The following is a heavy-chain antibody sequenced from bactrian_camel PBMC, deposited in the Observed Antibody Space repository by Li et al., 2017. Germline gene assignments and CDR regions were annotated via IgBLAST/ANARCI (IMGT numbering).Heavy chain of an antibody. D-gene: IGHD1*01. CDR1: GDTSPWPWYC. CDR2: VSEDGST. J-gene: IGHJ4*01. CDR3: AAGALGAAWFPVICAITSNSIP. Sequence: VQLVESGGGSVQAGGSLTLSCAVSGDTSPWPWYCMAWFRQAPGMRREAVGSVSEDGSTNYADSVKGRFTISKDNAADTLYLQMNSLKPEDTAMYYCAAGALGAAWFPVICAITSNSIPIGARGPRSPSP. V-gene: IGHV3S55*01.